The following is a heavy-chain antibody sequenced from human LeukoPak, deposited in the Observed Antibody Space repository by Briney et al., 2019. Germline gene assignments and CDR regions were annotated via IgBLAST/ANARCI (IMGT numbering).Heavy chain of an antibody. Sequence: GGSLRLSCAASGFTFSSYGMHWVRQAPGKGLEWVAFIRYDGSNKYYADSVKGRFTISRDNSKNTLYLQMNSLRAEDTAVYYCARAPYYYGSGSYRARVAGGPYYYYYMDVWGKGTTVTVSS. CDR3: ARAPYYYGSGSYRARVAGGPYYYYYMDV. CDR2: IRYDGSNK. CDR1: GFTFSSYG. J-gene: IGHJ6*03. V-gene: IGHV3-30*02. D-gene: IGHD3-10*01.